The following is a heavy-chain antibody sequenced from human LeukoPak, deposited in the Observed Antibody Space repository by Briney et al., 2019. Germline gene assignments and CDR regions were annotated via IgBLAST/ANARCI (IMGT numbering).Heavy chain of an antibody. J-gene: IGHJ4*02. CDR3: ATESRRGYSYGQPTYIDY. V-gene: IGHV4-30-4*01. CDR1: GGSISSGDYY. D-gene: IGHD5-18*01. Sequence: SETLSLTCTVSGGSISSGDYYWSRIRQPPGKGLEWIGYIYYSGSTYYNPSLKSRVTISVDTSKNQFSLKLSSVTAADTAVYYCATESRRGYSYGQPTYIDYWGQGTLVTVSS. CDR2: IYYSGST.